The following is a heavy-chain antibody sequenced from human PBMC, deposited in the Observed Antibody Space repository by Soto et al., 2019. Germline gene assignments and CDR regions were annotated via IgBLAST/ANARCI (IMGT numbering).Heavy chain of an antibody. V-gene: IGHV3-30-3*01. CDR2: MSLDGNSR. Sequence: QVQLVESAGGVVQPGTSLRLSCAASGFAVSSYSVHWVRQAPGKGLEWVAAMSLDGNSRYFADFVKGRFTISRDTSKNTWSLQMNSLGPEDSGVYHCMRGRSVIGNNDFEHWGQGTQVTVSS. J-gene: IGHJ4*02. D-gene: IGHD2-21*01. CDR3: MRGRSVIGNNDFEH. CDR1: GFAVSSYS.